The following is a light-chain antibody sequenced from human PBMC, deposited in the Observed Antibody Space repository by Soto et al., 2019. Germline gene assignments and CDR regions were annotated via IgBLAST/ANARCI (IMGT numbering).Light chain of an antibody. CDR3: QQSYSTPT. CDR2: ASS. CDR1: QSVSIY. J-gene: IGKJ2*01. Sequence: DIQMTQSPSSLSASAGDRVTITCRTSQSVSIYVNWYQQKPGKAPILLIYASSSLQSGVPSRFSGSGSGTDFTLTISSLEPEDFATYYCQQSYSTPTFGQGTKVDIK. V-gene: IGKV1-39*01.